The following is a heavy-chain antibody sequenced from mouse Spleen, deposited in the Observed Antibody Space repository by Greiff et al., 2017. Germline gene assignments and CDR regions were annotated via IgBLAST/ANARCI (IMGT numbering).Heavy chain of an antibody. J-gene: IGHJ1*01. CDR1: GFTFSSYT. Sequence: EVQLVESGGGLVKPGGSLKLSCAASGFTFSSYTMSWVRQTPAKRLEWVATISSGGGNTYYPDSVKGRFTISRDNARNTLYLQMSSLRSEDTAMYYCARHPYYYGGYFDVWGAGTTVTVSS. V-gene: IGHV5-9*04. CDR3: ARHPYYYGGYFDV. CDR2: ISSGGGNT. D-gene: IGHD1-1*01.